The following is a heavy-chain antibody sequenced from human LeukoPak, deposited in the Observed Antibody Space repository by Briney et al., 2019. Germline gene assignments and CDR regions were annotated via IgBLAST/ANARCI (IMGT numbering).Heavy chain of an antibody. V-gene: IGHV3-23*01. Sequence: PGGSLRLSCAASGFTFSSYAMSWVRQAPGKGLEWVSDITGSGGSTYYADSVKGRFTISRDNSKNTLYLQMNSLRAEDTAVYYCAKGGSSSWYFGSWFDPWGQGTLVTVSS. CDR1: GFTFSSYA. J-gene: IGHJ5*02. CDR2: ITGSGGST. CDR3: AKGGSSSWYFGSWFDP. D-gene: IGHD6-13*01.